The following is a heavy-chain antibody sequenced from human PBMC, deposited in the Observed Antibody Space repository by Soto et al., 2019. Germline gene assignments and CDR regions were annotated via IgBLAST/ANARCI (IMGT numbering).Heavy chain of an antibody. V-gene: IGHV1-18*01. CDR2: ISAYNGNT. CDR1: GYTFTTYG. Sequence: QVQLVQSGAEVKKPGASVTVSCKASGYTFTTYGINWVRQAPGRGLERMGWISAYNGNTNYAQKRQGRVTMTTDTSTSTAYMELRSLRSDDTAVYYCARERGQWLSKGGFDPWGQGTLVTVSS. CDR3: ARERGQWLSKGGFDP. J-gene: IGHJ5*02. D-gene: IGHD6-19*01.